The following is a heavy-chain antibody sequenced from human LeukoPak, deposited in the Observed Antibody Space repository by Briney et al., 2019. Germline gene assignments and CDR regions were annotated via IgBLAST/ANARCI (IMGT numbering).Heavy chain of an antibody. V-gene: IGHV4-4*07. D-gene: IGHD6-19*01. CDR3: ARVNPVDSGGWTDWRYYYYGMDV. J-gene: IGHJ6*02. Sequence: PSETLSLTCTVSGGSISSYYWSWIRQPAGKGLEWIGRIYTSGSTNYNPSLKSRVTMSVDTSKNQFSLKLSSVTAADTAVYYCARVNPVDSGGWTDWRYYYYGMDVWGQGTTVTVSS. CDR1: GGSISSYY. CDR2: IYTSGST.